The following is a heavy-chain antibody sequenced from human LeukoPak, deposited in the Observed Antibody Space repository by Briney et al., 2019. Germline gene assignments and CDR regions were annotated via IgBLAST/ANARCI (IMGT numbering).Heavy chain of an antibody. Sequence: GGSLRLSCAASGFTFSTYTMNWVRQAPGKGLEWVSCISGSRSYIYYADSVKGRFTISRDNAKNSLYLQMNSLRAEDTALYYCAKSMVRGVITPTFDYWGQGTLVTVSS. CDR2: ISGSRSYI. D-gene: IGHD3-10*01. CDR3: AKSMVRGVITPTFDY. V-gene: IGHV3-21*04. CDR1: GFTFSTYT. J-gene: IGHJ4*02.